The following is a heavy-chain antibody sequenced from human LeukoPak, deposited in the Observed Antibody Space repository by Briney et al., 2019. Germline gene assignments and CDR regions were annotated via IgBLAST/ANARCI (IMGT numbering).Heavy chain of an antibody. CDR3: ARAWGSITMVPALDY. V-gene: IGHV4-34*12. D-gene: IGHD3-10*01. CDR2: IIHSGST. CDR1: GGSFSGYY. Sequence: SEALSLTCAVYGGSFSGYYWSWIRQPPGKGLEWIGEIIHSGSTNYNPSLKSRVTISVDTSKNQFSLKLSSVTAADTAVYYCARAWGSITMVPALDYWGQGTLVTVSS. J-gene: IGHJ4*02.